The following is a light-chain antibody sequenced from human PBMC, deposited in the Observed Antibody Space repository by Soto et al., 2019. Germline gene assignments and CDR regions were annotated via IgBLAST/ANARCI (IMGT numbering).Light chain of an antibody. J-gene: IGKJ4*01. CDR2: STS. Sequence: VVMTQSPATLSVSPGERATLSCRASQSVSSNLAWYQQKPGQAPRLLIYSTSSRATGIPDRFSGSGSGTDFTLTISRLEPEDFATYYCQQLNSYPLSFGGGTKV. V-gene: IGKV3D-15*01. CDR3: QQLNSYPLS. CDR1: QSVSSN.